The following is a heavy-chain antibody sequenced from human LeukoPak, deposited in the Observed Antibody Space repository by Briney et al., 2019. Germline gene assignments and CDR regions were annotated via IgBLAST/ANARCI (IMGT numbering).Heavy chain of an antibody. D-gene: IGHD3-10*01. J-gene: IGHJ4*02. CDR2: IYYSGST. V-gene: IGHV4-31*03. Sequence: SETLSLTCTVSGGSISSGGYYWSWLRQHPGKGLEWIGYIYYSGSTYYNPSLKSRVTISVDTSKNQFSLKLSSVTAADTAVYYCARVRTMVRGVPFDYWGQGTLVTVSS. CDR1: GGSISSGGYY. CDR3: ARVRTMVRGVPFDY.